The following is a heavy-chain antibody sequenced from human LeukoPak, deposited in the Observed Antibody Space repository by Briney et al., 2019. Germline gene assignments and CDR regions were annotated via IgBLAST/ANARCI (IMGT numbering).Heavy chain of an antibody. V-gene: IGHV3-21*01. CDR2: ISGSSSYK. Sequence: SCKASGYTFSSYSMNWVRRAPGKGLEWVSFISGSSSYKYYADSVKGRFTISRDNAKNSLYLQMNSLRAEDTAVCYCARGGSSWYYFDYWGQGTLVTVSS. D-gene: IGHD6-13*01. CDR3: ARGGSSWYYFDY. J-gene: IGHJ4*02. CDR1: GYTFSSYS.